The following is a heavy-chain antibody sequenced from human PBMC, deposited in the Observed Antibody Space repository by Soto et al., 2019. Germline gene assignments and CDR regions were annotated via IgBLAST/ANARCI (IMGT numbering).Heavy chain of an antibody. V-gene: IGHV3-49*03. CDR1: GFTFADYA. CDR2: VRSTTYGGTT. D-gene: IGHD3-22*01. CDR3: SRIRTTMIVVVGDY. J-gene: IGHJ4*02. Sequence: GSLRLSCTASGFTFADYAMSWFRQAPGKGLEWVGFVRSTTYGGTTEYAAAVKGRFIISRDDSKSIAYLQMDSLKTEDTAVYYCSRIRTTMIVVVGDYWGQGTLVTVSS.